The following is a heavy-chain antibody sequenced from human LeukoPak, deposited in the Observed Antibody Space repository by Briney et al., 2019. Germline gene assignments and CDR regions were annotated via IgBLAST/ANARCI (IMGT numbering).Heavy chain of an antibody. D-gene: IGHD3-10*01. CDR2: ISGTGGTT. CDR1: GFTFSSYA. V-gene: IGHV3-23*01. J-gene: IGHJ4*02. Sequence: GGSLRLSCAASGFTFSSYAMSWVRQAPGKGLEWVSGISGTGGTTDYADSVKGRFTISRDNSKNTLYLQMNSLRAEDTAVYYCAKDRVPYYYGSGTDYFDYWGQGTLVTVSS. CDR3: AKDRVPYYYGSGTDYFDY.